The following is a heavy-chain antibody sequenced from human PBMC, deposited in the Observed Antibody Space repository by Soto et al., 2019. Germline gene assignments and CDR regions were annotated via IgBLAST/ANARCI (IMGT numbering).Heavy chain of an antibody. CDR3: ARDPYSLPVAGRGSDFDY. CDR1: GFTFSSYS. V-gene: IGHV3-21*01. Sequence: EVQLVESGGGLVKPGGSLRLSCAASGFTFSSYSMNWVRQAPGKGLEWVSSISSSSSYIYYADSVKGRFTISRDNAKNSLYLQINSLRAEDTAVYYCARDPYSLPVAGRGSDFDYWGQGTLVTVSS. J-gene: IGHJ4*02. CDR2: ISSSSSYI. D-gene: IGHD6-19*01.